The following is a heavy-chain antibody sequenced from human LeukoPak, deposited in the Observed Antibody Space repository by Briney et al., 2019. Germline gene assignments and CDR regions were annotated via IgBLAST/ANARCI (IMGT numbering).Heavy chain of an antibody. CDR2: IKHDGSEK. D-gene: IGHD3-10*01. V-gene: IGHV3-7*01. J-gene: IGHJ5*02. Sequence: PGGSLRLSCAASGSTFSSFWMSWVRQAPGKGLEWVANIKHDGSEKYYVDSVRGRFTISRDNAKNSLSLQMNSLRAEDTAVYYCARSPPYGSGSYSTWGQGTLVTVSS. CDR3: ARSPPYGSGSYST. CDR1: GSTFSSFW.